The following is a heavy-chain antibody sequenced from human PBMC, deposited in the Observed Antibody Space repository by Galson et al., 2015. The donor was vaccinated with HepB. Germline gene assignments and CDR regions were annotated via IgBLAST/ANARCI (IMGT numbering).Heavy chain of an antibody. V-gene: IGHV3-74*01. J-gene: IGHJ4*02. CDR3: ARLGGNYRTTSHFDY. CDR1: GFTFSTYW. CDR2: INSDGRST. D-gene: IGHD1-26*01. Sequence: SLRLSCAASGFTFSTYWMHWVRQAPGKGLVWFSRINSDGRSTSYADSVKGRFTISRDNAKNTLYLQMNSRRAEDTAVYYCARLGGNYRTTSHFDYWGQGTLVTVSS.